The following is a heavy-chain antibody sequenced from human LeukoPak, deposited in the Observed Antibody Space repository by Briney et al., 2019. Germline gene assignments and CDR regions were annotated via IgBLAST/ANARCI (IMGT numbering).Heavy chain of an antibody. CDR2: IKQDGSEK. CDR3: ASPYCRGVSCYHFDY. Sequence: GGSLRLSCAASGFTFSSHWMSWVRQAPGKGLEWVANIKQDGSEKYYVDSVKGRFTISRDNAKNSLYLQMNSLRAEDTAVYYCASPYCRGVSCYHFDYWGQGTLVTVSS. V-gene: IGHV3-7*03. J-gene: IGHJ4*02. CDR1: GFTFSSHW. D-gene: IGHD2-15*01.